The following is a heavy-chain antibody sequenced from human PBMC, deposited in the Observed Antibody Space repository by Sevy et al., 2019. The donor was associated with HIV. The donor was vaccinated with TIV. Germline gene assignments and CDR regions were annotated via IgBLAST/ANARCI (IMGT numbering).Heavy chain of an antibody. CDR1: GFTFSSYA. J-gene: IGHJ4*02. D-gene: IGHD3-3*01. CDR2: ISYDGSNK. CDR3: ARDFSSIFLEWLSAFDY. V-gene: IGHV3-30-3*01. Sequence: GGSLRLSCAASGFTFSSYAMHWVRQAPGKGLEWVAVISYDGSNKYYADSVKGRFTISRDNSKNTLYLQMNSLRAEDTAVYYCARDFSSIFLEWLSAFDYWGQRTLVTVSS.